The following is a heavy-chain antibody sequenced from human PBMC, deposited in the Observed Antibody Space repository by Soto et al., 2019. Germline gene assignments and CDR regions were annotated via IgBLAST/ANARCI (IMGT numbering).Heavy chain of an antibody. J-gene: IGHJ4*02. CDR1: GFTFSSYA. D-gene: IGHD2-2*01. CDR3: ARDLLYCSSTSCSGGY. V-gene: IGHV3-64*01. Sequence: SLRLSCAASGFTFSSYAMHWVRQAPGKGLEYVSAISSNGGSTYYANSVKGRFTISRDNSKNTLYLQMGSLRAEDMAVYYCARDLLYCSSTSCSGGYWGQGTLVTVSS. CDR2: ISSNGGST.